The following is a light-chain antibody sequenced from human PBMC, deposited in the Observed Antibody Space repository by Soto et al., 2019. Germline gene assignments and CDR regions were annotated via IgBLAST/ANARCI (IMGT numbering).Light chain of an antibody. Sequence: EIVMTQSPATLSVSPGERATLSCRASQSVSNNYLAWYQQKPGQAPRLLIYGASSRATGIPDRFSGSGSGTDFILTISRLEPEDFAVHYCQHYDNTPPSVTFGPGTKVDIK. V-gene: IGKV3-20*01. CDR1: QSVSNNY. CDR3: QHYDNTPPSVT. CDR2: GAS. J-gene: IGKJ3*01.